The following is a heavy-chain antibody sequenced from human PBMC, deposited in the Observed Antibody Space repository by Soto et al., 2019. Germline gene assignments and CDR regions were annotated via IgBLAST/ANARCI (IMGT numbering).Heavy chain of an antibody. Sequence: SETLSLTCGVFSGSLTDHYWTWIRQTPGKGLEWIGEINHSGITDYNPSLKSRVTLSLDTSKNLFSLKVTALTAADTAVYYCARGKPSGYRFGPRNFFYYGMDVWGPGTTVTVSS. CDR1: SGSLTDHY. V-gene: IGHV4-34*01. J-gene: IGHJ6*02. CDR3: ARGKPSGYRFGPRNFFYYGMDV. CDR2: INHSGIT. D-gene: IGHD5-18*01.